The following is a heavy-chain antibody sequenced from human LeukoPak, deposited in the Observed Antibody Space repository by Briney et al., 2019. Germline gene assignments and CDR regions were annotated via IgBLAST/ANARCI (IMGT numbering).Heavy chain of an antibody. CDR3: ARDLVRVTVVPAAADY. CDR1: GYTFTSYA. V-gene: IGHV1-3*01. D-gene: IGHD2-2*01. Sequence: ASVKVSCKASGYTFTSYAMHWVRQAPGQRLEWMGWINAGNGNTKYSQKFQGRVTITRDTSASTAYMELSSLRSEDTAVYYCARDLVRVTVVPAAADYWGQGTLVTVSS. CDR2: INAGNGNT. J-gene: IGHJ4*02.